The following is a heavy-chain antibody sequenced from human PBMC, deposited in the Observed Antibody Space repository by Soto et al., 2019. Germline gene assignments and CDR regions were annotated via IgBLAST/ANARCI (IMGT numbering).Heavy chain of an antibody. D-gene: IGHD2-8*01. V-gene: IGHV1-46*01. CDR1: GYTFTSYY. CDR3: ARDPHCTNGVCYHLSAYYYYGMDV. J-gene: IGHJ6*02. CDR2: INPSGGST. Sequence: DSLKVSCKASGYTFTSYYMHWVRQAPGRGLEWMGIINPSGGSTSYAQRFQGRVTMTRDTSTSTVYMELSSLRSEDTAVYYCARDPHCTNGVCYHLSAYYYYGMDVWGQGTTVTVSS.